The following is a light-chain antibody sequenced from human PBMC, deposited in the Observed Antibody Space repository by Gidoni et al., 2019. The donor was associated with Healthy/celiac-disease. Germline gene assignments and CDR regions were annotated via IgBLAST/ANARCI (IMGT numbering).Light chain of an antibody. J-gene: IGLJ2*01. CDR2: GNS. V-gene: IGLV1-40*01. CDR1: SSNIGAGYD. CDR3: QSYDSSLSGPVV. Sequence: QSVLTQPPSVSGPPGQRVTISCTGSSSNIGAGYDVHWYQQRPGTAPKLLIYGNSNRPSGVPARCSGSKSGTSSSLAITGRQAEDEADYYCQSYDSSLSGPVVVGGGTKLTVL.